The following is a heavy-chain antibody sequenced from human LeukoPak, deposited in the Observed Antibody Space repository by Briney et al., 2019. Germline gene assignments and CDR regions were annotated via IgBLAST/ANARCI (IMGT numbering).Heavy chain of an antibody. CDR3: ANTGRDDYVWGSYRTFDY. Sequence: HTGGSLRLSCAASGFTFSSYAMSWVRQAPGKGLEWVSAISGSGGSTYYADSVKGRFTISRDNSKNTLYLQMNSLRAEDTAVYYCANTGRDDYVWGSYRTFDYWGQGTLVTVFS. CDR1: GFTFSSYA. D-gene: IGHD3-16*02. V-gene: IGHV3-23*01. J-gene: IGHJ4*02. CDR2: ISGSGGST.